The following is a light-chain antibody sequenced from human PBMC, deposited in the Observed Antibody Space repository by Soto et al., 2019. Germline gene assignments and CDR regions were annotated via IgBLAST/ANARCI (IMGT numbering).Light chain of an antibody. V-gene: IGKV3-11*01. CDR2: DAS. CDR3: HQRSNWNT. CDR1: QSVSSY. Sequence: EIVLTQSPATLSLSPGERATLSCSASQSVSSYLAWHQQKPGQAPRLLIYDASNRATGIPARFSGSGSGTDFTLTISSLEPEDFAVYYCHQRSNWNTFGQGTRLEIK. J-gene: IGKJ5*01.